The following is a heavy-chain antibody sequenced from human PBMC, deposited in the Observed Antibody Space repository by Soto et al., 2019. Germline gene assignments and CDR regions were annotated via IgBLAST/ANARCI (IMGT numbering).Heavy chain of an antibody. CDR1: GFTFSSYG. V-gene: IGHV3-33*01. D-gene: IGHD1-26*01. CDR2: IWYDGSNK. CDR3: ARDRASRTDYYYGMDV. Sequence: PGGSLRLSCAASGFTFSSYGMHWVRQAPGKGLEWVAVIWYDGSNKYYADSVKGRFTISRDNSKNTLYLQMNSLRAEDTAVYYCARDRASRTDYYYGMDVWGQGTTVTVSS. J-gene: IGHJ6*02.